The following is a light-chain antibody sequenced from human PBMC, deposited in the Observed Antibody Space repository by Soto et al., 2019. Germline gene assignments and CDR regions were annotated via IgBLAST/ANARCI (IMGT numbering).Light chain of an antibody. CDR3: QQYNEYLYT. V-gene: IGKV1-5*01. Sequence: EIQMTQSPSTLSASVGDRVTITCRASQSISTWVAWYQQRPGKAPKFLIYDASNLQSGVPSRFSGSGSGTEFTLTISSLQPDDFATYFCQQYNEYLYTFGQGTKLEIK. CDR1: QSISTW. CDR2: DAS. J-gene: IGKJ2*01.